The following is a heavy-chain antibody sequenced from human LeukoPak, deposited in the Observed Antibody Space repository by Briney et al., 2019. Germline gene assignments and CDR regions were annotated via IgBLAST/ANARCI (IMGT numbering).Heavy chain of an antibody. Sequence: ASETLSLTCTVSGGSISSSSYYWGWIRQPPGKGLEWIGSIYYSGSTYYNPSLKSRVTISVDTSKNQFSLKLSSVTAADTAVYYCASILTGYHPDEFNYYYYYMDVWGKGTTVTISS. J-gene: IGHJ6*03. CDR1: GGSISSSSYY. CDR2: IYYSGST. D-gene: IGHD3-9*01. V-gene: IGHV4-39*01. CDR3: ASILTGYHPDEFNYYYYYMDV.